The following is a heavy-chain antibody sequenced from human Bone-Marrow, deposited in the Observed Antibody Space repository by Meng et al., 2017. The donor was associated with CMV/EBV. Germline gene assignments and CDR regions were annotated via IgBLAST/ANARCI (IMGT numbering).Heavy chain of an antibody. CDR1: GFSLSDYS. D-gene: IGHD3-10*01. CDR2: ITRNNLI. J-gene: IGHJ4*02. Sequence: GESLKISCAASGFSLSDYSMHWVRQAPGKGLEWVAFITRNNLIYYADSLEGRFTISRDNGRNSLYLQVRSLRDEDTAVYYCARDPDRDHGGSGRCLDFWGQGTLVTVPQ. CDR3: ARDPDRDHGGSGRCLDF. V-gene: IGHV3-69-1*01.